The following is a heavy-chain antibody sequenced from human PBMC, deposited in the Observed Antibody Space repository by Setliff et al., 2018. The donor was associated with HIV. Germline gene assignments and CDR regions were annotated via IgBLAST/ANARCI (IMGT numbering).Heavy chain of an antibody. CDR2: VSPGGDTT. Sequence: GGSLRLSCAASGFAFSTFDMNWVRQSPEKGLEWVSAVSPGGDTTYYPDSVKGRFTVSRDDSRNTLFLQMNNLGVEDTAIYYCAKPTSGYYPRPFDLWGQGTMVTVSS. CDR3: AKPTSGYYPRPFDL. CDR1: GFAFSTFD. V-gene: IGHV3-23*01. J-gene: IGHJ4*02. D-gene: IGHD3-22*01.